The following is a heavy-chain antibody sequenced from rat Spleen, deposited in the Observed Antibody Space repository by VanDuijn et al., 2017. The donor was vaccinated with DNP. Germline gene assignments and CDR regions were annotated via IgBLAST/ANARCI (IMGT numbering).Heavy chain of an antibody. CDR2: ISTGGGNT. Sequence: EVQLVESGGGLVPPGKSLKLSCAASGFTFSHYYMAWVRQAPTKGLEWVASISTGGGNTYYRDSVKARFTISRDNAKSSLYLQMDSLRSEETATYYCARHGEVPTRYAMDAWGQGTSVTVSS. D-gene: IGHD2-1*01. J-gene: IGHJ4*01. V-gene: IGHV5S11*01. CDR3: ARHGEVPTRYAMDA. CDR1: GFTFSHYY.